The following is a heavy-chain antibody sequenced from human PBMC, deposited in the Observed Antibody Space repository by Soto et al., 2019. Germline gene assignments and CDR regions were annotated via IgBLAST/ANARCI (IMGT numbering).Heavy chain of an antibody. J-gene: IGHJ6*02. D-gene: IGHD3-22*01. CDR3: AAEDITMIVERITDV. CDR1: GFTFTSSA. V-gene: IGHV1-58*01. Sequence: GASVKVSCKASGFTFTSSAEQWVRQARGQRLEWIGWIVVGSGNTNYAQKFQERVTITRDMSTSTAYMELSSLRSEDTAVYYCAAEDITMIVERITDVWGQGTTVTVSS. CDR2: IVVGSGNT.